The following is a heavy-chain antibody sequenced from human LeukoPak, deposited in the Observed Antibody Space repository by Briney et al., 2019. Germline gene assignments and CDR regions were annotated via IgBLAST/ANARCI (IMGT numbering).Heavy chain of an antibody. CDR2: ISSSSSYI. D-gene: IGHD1-7*01. CDR1: GFTFSSYS. V-gene: IGHV3-21*01. J-gene: IGHJ3*02. Sequence: PGGSLRLSCAASGFTFSSYSMNWVRQAPGKGLEWVSSISSSSSYIYYADSVKGRFTISRDNSKNTLYLQMNSLRAKDTAVYYCAREGLFEKLELDDAFDIWGQGTMVTVSS. CDR3: AREGLFEKLELDDAFDI.